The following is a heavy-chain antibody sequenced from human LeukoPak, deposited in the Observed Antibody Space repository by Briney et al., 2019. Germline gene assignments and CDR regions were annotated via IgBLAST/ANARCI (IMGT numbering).Heavy chain of an antibody. V-gene: IGHV3-53*01. CDR2: IYSGGNT. J-gene: IGHJ5*02. D-gene: IGHD3-10*01. Sequence: GGSLRLSCTVSGFTVSSNSMSWVRQAPGKGLEWVSFIYSGGNTHYSDSVKGRFTISRDNAKNTLYLQMNSLRAEDTAIYYCARAVTYFYGSVTYDWFDPWGQGTLVTVSS. CDR3: ARAVTYFYGSVTYDWFDP. CDR1: GFTVSSNS.